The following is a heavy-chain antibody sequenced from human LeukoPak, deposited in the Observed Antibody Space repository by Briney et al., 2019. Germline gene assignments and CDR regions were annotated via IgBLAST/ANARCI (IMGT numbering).Heavy chain of an antibody. CDR3: GYTNNFYH. Sequence: GGSLRLSCAASGFXFNTYAISWVRQAPGKGLEWVSGVSVSGGSTYSADSVKGRFTISRDDGQNSLSLHMNSVRAEDTAVYYCGYTNNFYHWGQGALVVVSA. D-gene: IGHD3-16*02. CDR2: VSVSGGST. J-gene: IGHJ4*02. V-gene: IGHV3-23*01. CDR1: GFXFNTYA.